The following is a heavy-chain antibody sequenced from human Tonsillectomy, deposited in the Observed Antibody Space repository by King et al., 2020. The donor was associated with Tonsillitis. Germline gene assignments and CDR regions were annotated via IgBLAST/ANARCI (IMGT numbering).Heavy chain of an antibody. CDR3: AKDGPYSRVWSWFDP. J-gene: IGHJ5*02. CDR1: GFTFNSYA. CDR2: ISGSGSSS. Sequence: VQLVESGGGLVQPGGSLRLSCAASGFTFNSYAMSWVRQAPGKGLEWVSGISGSGSSSYYAVSVKGRVTISRDNSKSTLYLQMDSLRAEDTAVYYCAKDGPYSRVWSWFDPWGQGNLVTVSS. D-gene: IGHD6-19*01. V-gene: IGHV3-23*04.